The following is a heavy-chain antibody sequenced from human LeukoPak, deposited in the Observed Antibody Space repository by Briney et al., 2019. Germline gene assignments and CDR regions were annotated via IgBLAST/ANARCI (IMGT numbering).Heavy chain of an antibody. CDR1: GGSISSGGYY. CDR3: ARGDYGDYKGGPDKTGPNYFDY. D-gene: IGHD4-17*01. Sequence: SQTLSLTCTVSGGSISSGGYYWSWIRQHPGKCLEWIGYIYYSGSTYYNPSLKSRVTISVDTSKNQFSLKLSSVTAADTAVYYCARGDYGDYKGGPDKTGPNYFDYWGQGTLVTVSS. J-gene: IGHJ4*02. V-gene: IGHV4-31*03. CDR2: IYYSGST.